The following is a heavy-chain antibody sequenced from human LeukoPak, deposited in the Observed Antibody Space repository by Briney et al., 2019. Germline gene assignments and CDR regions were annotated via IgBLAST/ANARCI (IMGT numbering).Heavy chain of an antibody. CDR3: ARHADSSSWFLSASYYFDY. D-gene: IGHD6-13*01. J-gene: IGHJ4*02. CDR2: ISAYNGNK. V-gene: IGHV1-18*01. Sequence: ASVKVSCKASGYTFTSYGISWVRQAPGQGLEWMGWISAYNGNKNYAQKLQGRVTMTTDTSTSTAYMELRSLRSDDTAVYYCARHADSSSWFLSASYYFDYWGQGTLVTVSS. CDR1: GYTFTSYG.